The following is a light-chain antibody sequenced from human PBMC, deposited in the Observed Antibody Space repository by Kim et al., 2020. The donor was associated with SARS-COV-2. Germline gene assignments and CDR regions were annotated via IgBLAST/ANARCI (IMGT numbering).Light chain of an antibody. V-gene: IGKV3-20*01. J-gene: IGKJ1*01. CDR2: TAS. Sequence: TPGERATLSCRARQSVMSNYLAWYQQKPGQAPRLLSYTASSRATGIPDRFSGSGSVTYFTLTITRLEPEDFAVYYCQQYSDPTRTFGQGTKVDIK. CDR1: QSVMSNY. CDR3: QQYSDPTRT.